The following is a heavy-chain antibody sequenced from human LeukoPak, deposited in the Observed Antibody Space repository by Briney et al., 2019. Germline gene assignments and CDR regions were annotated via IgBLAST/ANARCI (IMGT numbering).Heavy chain of an antibody. CDR1: GGSISSYY. CDR3: ARRANYFDY. J-gene: IGHJ4*02. Sequence: SETLSLTCTVSGGSISSYYWSWIRQPPGKGLEWIGYVYYSGSTNYNPSLKSRVTISVDTSKNQFSLKLSSVTAADTAVYYCARRANYFDYWGQGTLVTVSS. D-gene: IGHD5-12*01. CDR2: VYYSGST. V-gene: IGHV4-59*08.